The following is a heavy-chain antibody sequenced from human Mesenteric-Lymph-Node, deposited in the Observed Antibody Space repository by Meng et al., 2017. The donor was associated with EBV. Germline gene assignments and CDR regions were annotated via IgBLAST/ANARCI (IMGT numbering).Heavy chain of an antibody. Sequence: VHRRRPAPGLVSPPGTLAPPCAASGASSVGINWCPGARRAPGKGLEWIVEFRHTGITNYNPSLKSRVPMSVDKSQNHFSLNLTSMTAADTAVYYCAVLGKVVIGSDWGQGTLVTVSS. CDR1: GASSVGINW. CDR2: FRHTGIT. J-gene: IGHJ1*01. CDR3: AVLGKVVIGSD. D-gene: IGHD3-10*01. V-gene: IGHV4-4*03.